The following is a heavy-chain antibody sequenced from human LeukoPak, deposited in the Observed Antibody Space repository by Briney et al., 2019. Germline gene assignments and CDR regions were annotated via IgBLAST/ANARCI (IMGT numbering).Heavy chain of an antibody. D-gene: IGHD4-17*01. V-gene: IGHV3-30*02. CDR1: GFTFSSYG. J-gene: IGHJ6*02. CDR3: AKDLTYGDYDPDYYYYGMDV. CDR2: IWYGGSNK. Sequence: GGSLRLSCAASGFTFSSYGMHWVRQAPGKGLEWVAVIWYGGSNKYYADSVKGRFTISRDNSKNTLYLQMNSLRAEDTAVYYCAKDLTYGDYDPDYYYYGMDVWGQGTTVTVSS.